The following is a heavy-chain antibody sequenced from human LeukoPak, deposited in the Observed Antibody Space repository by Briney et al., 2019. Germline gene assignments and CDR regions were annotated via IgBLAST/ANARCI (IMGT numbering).Heavy chain of an antibody. D-gene: IGHD3-3*01. CDR3: AREIYDFWSGYSSHDAFDI. CDR1: GFTFGSYW. CDR2: IKQDGSEK. V-gene: IGHV3-7*01. Sequence: GGSLRLSCAASGFTFGSYWMSWVRQAPGKGLEWVANIKQDGSEKYYVDSVKGRFTISRDNAKNSLYLQMNSLRAEDTAVYYCAREIYDFWSGYSSHDAFDIWGQGTMVTVSS. J-gene: IGHJ3*02.